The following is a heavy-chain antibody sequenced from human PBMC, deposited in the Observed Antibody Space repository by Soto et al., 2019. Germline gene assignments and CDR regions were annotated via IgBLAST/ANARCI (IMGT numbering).Heavy chain of an antibody. V-gene: IGHV5-51*01. CDR2: IYPGDSDT. J-gene: IGHJ6*03. D-gene: IGHD1-1*01. Sequence: GESLKISCKGSVYSFTSYWIGWVRQMPGKGLEWMGIIYPGDSDTRYSPSFQGQVTISADKSISTAYLQWSRLRASDTAMYYCTRGNKHYFCYNYQMDVWGKGTPLTVSS. CDR3: TRGNKHYFCYNYQMDV. CDR1: VYSFTSYW.